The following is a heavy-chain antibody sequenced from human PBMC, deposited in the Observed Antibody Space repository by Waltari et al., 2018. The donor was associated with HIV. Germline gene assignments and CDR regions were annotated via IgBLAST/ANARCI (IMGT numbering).Heavy chain of an antibody. D-gene: IGHD3-22*01. CDR3: ARGGYYYDISGYYHY. Sequence: QVQLVESGGGVVQLGSSLRLSCAALGFTFSNFAMHWVRQAPGKGLEWVAVIWYDGDNKYYADSVKGRFTISRDNSKNTLYLQMNSLRVEDTAVYYCARGGYYYDISGYYHYWGQGTLVTVSS. CDR2: IWYDGDNK. J-gene: IGHJ4*02. V-gene: IGHV3-33*01. CDR1: GFTFSNFA.